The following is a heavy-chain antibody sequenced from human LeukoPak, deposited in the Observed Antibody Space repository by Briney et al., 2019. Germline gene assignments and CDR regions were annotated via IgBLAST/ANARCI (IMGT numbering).Heavy chain of an antibody. CDR2: INPNSGGT. J-gene: IGHJ4*02. V-gene: IGHV1-2*02. CDR3: ARDKGYCSSTSCLVLDY. Sequence: ASVKVSCKASGYTFTGYYMHWVRQAPGQGLEWMGWINPNSGGTNYVQKFQGRVTMTRDTSISTAYMELSRLRSDDTAVYYCARDKGYCSSTSCLVLDYWGQGTLVTVSS. D-gene: IGHD2-2*01. CDR1: GYTFTGYY.